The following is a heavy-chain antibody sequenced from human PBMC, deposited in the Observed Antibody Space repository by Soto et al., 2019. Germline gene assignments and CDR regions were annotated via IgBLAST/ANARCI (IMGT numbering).Heavy chain of an antibody. CDR3: TRLRHPEYFQH. CDR2: IRSKANSYAT. V-gene: IGHV3-73*01. Sequence: PGGSLRLSCAASGFTFSSYAMHWVRQASGKGLEWVGRIRSKANSYATAYAASVKGRFTISRDDSKNTAYLQMNSLKTEDTAVYYCTRLRHPEYFQHWGQGTLVTVSS. J-gene: IGHJ1*01. CDR1: GFTFSSYA.